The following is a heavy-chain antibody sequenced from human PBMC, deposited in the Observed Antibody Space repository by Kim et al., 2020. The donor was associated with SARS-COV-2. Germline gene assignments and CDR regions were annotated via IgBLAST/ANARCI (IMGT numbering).Heavy chain of an antibody. CDR3: TGGLVGPTGMAY. Sequence: LSLTCAASGFAFSDNYMDWVRQAPGKGLEWVGRSRNKARGYTPQYAASVKGRFVISRDDSENSMYLQMTSLKTEDTAVYYCTGGLVGPTGMAYWGQG. CDR1: GFAFSDNY. V-gene: IGHV3-72*01. D-gene: IGHD1-26*01. CDR2: SRNKARGYTP. J-gene: IGHJ4*02.